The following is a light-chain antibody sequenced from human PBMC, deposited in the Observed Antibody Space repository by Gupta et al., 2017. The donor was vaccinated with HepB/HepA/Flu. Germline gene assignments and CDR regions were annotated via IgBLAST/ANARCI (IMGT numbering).Light chain of an antibody. Sequence: IVMPQTQLFLLVTPGEPASISCRSIQSLLESDDGNTYLDWYLQKPGQSPQLLISTVSSRASGVPDRFSGSGSGTDFTLKITRVEAEDFGVYYCMQRREFPLTFGPGTKVDLK. V-gene: IGKV2-40*01. CDR1: QSLLESDDGNTY. CDR2: TVS. J-gene: IGKJ3*01. CDR3: MQRREFPLT.